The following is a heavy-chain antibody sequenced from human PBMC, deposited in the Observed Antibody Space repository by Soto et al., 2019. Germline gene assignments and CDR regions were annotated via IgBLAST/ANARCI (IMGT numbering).Heavy chain of an antibody. CDR3: ARNIAAAGISWFDP. CDR1: GFTFSSYA. V-gene: IGHV3-33*08. D-gene: IGHD6-13*01. J-gene: IGHJ5*02. CDR2: IWYDGSNK. Sequence: GGSLRLSCAASGFTFSSYAMSWVRQAPGKGLEWVAVIWYDGSNKYYADSVKGRFTISRDNSKNTLYLQMNSLRAEDTAVYYCARNIAAAGISWFDPWGQGTLVTVSS.